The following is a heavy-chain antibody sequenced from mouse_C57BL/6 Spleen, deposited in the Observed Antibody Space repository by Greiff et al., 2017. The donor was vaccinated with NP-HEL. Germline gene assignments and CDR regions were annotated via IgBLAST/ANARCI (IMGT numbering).Heavy chain of an antibody. D-gene: IGHD1-1*01. CDR1: GFSLTSYG. J-gene: IGHJ3*01. V-gene: IGHV2-6*01. Sequence: VQLVESGPGLVAPSQSLSITCTVSGFSLTSYGVDWVRQSPGKGLEWLGVIWGVGSTNYNSALKSRLSISKDNSKSQVFLKMNSLQTDDTAMYYCASSTTVAPFAYWGQGTLVTVSA. CDR3: ASSTTVAPFAY. CDR2: IWGVGST.